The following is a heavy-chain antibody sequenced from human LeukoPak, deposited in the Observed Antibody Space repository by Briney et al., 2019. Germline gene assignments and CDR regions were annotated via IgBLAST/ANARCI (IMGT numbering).Heavy chain of an antibody. CDR3: TKNQILDDTGSWYAY. J-gene: IGHJ4*02. CDR1: GFTFRTYA. V-gene: IGHV3-23*01. Sequence: GGSLRLSCGASGFTFRTYAMSWVRQAPGKGLEWVSGISDGGRRTFYAESVKGRFTVSRDNSKNTLYLRMNSLRGEDTAIYYCTKNQILDDTGSWYAYWGQGTLVTVSS. D-gene: IGHD6-13*01. CDR2: ISDGGRRT.